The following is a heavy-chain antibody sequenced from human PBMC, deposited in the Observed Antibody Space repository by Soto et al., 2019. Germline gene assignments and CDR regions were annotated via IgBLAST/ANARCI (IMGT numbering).Heavy chain of an antibody. CDR3: VKLDSNYYYEY. CDR2: VSNSGDST. Sequence: GGSLRLSCSASGFTFSTYAMHWVRQAPGKGLEYVSAVSNSGDSTYYADSVKGRFTISRDNSRNTLYLQMSSLRAEDTAVYYCVKLDSNYYYEYWGLGALVTVSS. J-gene: IGHJ4*02. D-gene: IGHD3-22*01. V-gene: IGHV3-64D*08. CDR1: GFTFSTYA.